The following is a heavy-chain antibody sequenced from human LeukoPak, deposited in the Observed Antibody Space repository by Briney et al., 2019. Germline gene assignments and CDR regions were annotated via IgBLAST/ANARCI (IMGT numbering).Heavy chain of an antibody. V-gene: IGHV3-74*01. D-gene: IGHD6-19*01. CDR2: ISNDESTI. CDR3: AKEELGGWYRDFDY. CDR1: GFSFSSYW. Sequence: PGGSLRLSCAASGFSFSSYWMHWVRQAPGKGPVWVSLISNDESTIIYADSVKGRFTISRDNAKNTLYLQMNSLRAEDTAVYYCAKEELGGWYRDFDYWGQGTLVTVSS. J-gene: IGHJ4*02.